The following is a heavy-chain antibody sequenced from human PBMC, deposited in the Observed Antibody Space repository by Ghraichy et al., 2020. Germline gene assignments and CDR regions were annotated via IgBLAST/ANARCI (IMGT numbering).Heavy chain of an antibody. J-gene: IGHJ6*02. D-gene: IGHD3-10*01. CDR2: INHSGST. Sequence: SETLSLTCAVYGGSFSGYYWSWIRQPPGKGLEWIGEINHSGSTNYNPSLKSRVTISVDTSKNQFSLKLSSVTAADTAVYYCARERITMVRGPLRPLGYYGMDVWGQGTTVTVSS. V-gene: IGHV4-34*01. CDR3: ARERITMVRGPLRPLGYYGMDV. CDR1: GGSFSGYY.